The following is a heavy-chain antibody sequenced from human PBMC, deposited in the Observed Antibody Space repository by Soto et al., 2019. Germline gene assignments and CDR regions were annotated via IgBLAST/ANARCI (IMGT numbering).Heavy chain of an antibody. Sequence: EVQLLESGGGLVQPGGSLRLSCAASGFTFSSYAMTWVRQAPGKGLEWVSGISGSGGSTYYADSVKGRFTISRDNSKNTLYLQMNSLRDEDTAVYHCAKDILVVPAQGDAFDIWGQGTMVTVSS. D-gene: IGHD2-2*01. J-gene: IGHJ3*02. CDR1: GFTFSSYA. CDR2: ISGSGGST. CDR3: AKDILVVPAQGDAFDI. V-gene: IGHV3-23*01.